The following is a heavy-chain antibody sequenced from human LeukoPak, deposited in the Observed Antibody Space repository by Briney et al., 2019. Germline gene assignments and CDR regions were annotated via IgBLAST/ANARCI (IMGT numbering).Heavy chain of an antibody. D-gene: IGHD6-13*01. Sequence: ASVKVSCKASGYTFTSYGISWVRPAPGQGLEWMGWISAYNGNTNYAQKLQGRVTMTTDTSTSTAYMELRSLRSDDTAVYYCARVRAAAAEDYYYYMDVWGKGTTVTVSS. J-gene: IGHJ6*03. CDR2: ISAYNGNT. CDR1: GYTFTSYG. CDR3: ARVRAAAAEDYYYYMDV. V-gene: IGHV1-18*01.